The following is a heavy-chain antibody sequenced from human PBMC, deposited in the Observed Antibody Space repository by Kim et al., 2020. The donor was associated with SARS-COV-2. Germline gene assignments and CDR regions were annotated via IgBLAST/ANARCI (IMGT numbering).Heavy chain of an antibody. V-gene: IGHV3-15*01. Sequence: DYAAAVKGRFTISRDDLKKTIYLQMNRLKIEDTALYYCSHIDSFNERQGSWGQGTLVTVSS. CDR3: SHIDSFNERQGS. J-gene: IGHJ5*02. D-gene: IGHD1-1*01.